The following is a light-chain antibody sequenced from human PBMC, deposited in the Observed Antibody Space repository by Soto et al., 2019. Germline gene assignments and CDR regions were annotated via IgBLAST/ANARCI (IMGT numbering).Light chain of an antibody. CDR3: CSDAGTYAYV. V-gene: IGLV2-11*01. CDR2: DVT. CDR1: SGDVGGSNH. J-gene: IGLJ1*01. Sequence: QSALTQPRSVSGSPGQSVTISCTGTSGDVGGSNHVSWYQHHPGQAPKFLIYDVTKRPSGVPDRFSGSKSGNTASLTISGLQAEDDADYYCCSDAGTYAYVVGTGTKVTVL.